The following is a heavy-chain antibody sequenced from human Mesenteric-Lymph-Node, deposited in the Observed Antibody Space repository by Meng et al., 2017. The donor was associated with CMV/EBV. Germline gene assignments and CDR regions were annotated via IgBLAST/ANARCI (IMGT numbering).Heavy chain of an antibody. J-gene: IGHJ4*02. CDR1: GFTFSSYA. Sequence: GESLKISCAASGFTFSSYAIHWVRQAPGEGLEWVAVISYDGNNKYYADSVKGRFTISRDNSRNTLYLEMNTLRAEDTAVYYCARVLESRGSGSYNPPDYWGQGTLVTVSS. D-gene: IGHD3-10*01. V-gene: IGHV3-30-3*01. CDR3: ARVLESRGSGSYNPPDY. CDR2: ISYDGNNK.